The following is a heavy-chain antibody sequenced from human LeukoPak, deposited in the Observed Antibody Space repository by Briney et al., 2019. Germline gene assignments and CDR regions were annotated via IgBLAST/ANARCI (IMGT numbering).Heavy chain of an antibody. Sequence: SGRSLRLSCAASGFTFDDYAMHWVRQAPGKGLEWVSGISWNSGSIGYADSVRGRFTISRDNAKNSLYLQMNSLRAEDTALYYCAKDYSSGSSSYFDYWGQGTLVTVSS. CDR3: AKDYSSGSSSYFDY. CDR2: ISWNSGSI. D-gene: IGHD6-19*01. J-gene: IGHJ4*02. V-gene: IGHV3-9*01. CDR1: GFTFDDYA.